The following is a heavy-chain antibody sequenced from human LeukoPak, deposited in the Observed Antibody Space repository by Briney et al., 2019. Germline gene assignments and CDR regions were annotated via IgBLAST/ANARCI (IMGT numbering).Heavy chain of an antibody. CDR2: ISYDGINK. J-gene: IGHJ4*02. CDR3: AEASLDTDWGVFDY. CDR1: GFTFSSYG. Sequence: PGGSLRLSCAASGFTFSSYGMFWVRQAPGKGLEWVAAISYDGINKYYADSVKGRFTISRDNSKNTLYLQMNSLRAEDTAVYYCAEASLDTDWGVFDYWGQGTLVTVSS. D-gene: IGHD7-27*01. V-gene: IGHV3-30*18.